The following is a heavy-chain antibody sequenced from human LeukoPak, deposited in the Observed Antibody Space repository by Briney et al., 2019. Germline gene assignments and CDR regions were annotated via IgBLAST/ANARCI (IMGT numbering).Heavy chain of an antibody. Sequence: SETLSLTCTVSSGSISSYYWSWIRQPPGRGLEWIGYIYYSGSTNYNPSLKSRVTISIDTSKNQFSLKLSSVTAADTAVYYCASGVWGSYRYGAWGQGTLVTVSS. CDR2: IYYSGST. V-gene: IGHV4-59*01. CDR3: ASGVWGSYRYGA. CDR1: SGSISSYY. D-gene: IGHD3-16*02. J-gene: IGHJ4*02.